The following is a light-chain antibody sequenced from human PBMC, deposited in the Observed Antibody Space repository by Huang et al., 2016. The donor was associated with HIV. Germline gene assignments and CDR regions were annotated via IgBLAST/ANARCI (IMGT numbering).Light chain of an antibody. CDR3: QQYNNFYT. Sequence: EIVMTQSPATLSVSPGERATLSCRASQSVSSNLAWYQQKPGRAPSLLIYGASTRATGGPARVSGSGSGTEFTLTISSLQSEDFAVYYCQQYNNFYTFGPGTKVDIK. CDR1: QSVSSN. V-gene: IGKV3-15*01. J-gene: IGKJ3*01. CDR2: GAS.